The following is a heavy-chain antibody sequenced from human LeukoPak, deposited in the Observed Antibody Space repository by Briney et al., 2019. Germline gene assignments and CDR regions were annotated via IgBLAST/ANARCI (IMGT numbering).Heavy chain of an antibody. D-gene: IGHD6-13*01. Sequence: SETLSLTCAVYGGSFSGYYWSWIRQPPGKGLEWIGEINHSGSTNYNPSLKSRGTISVETSKNQVSLKVNSVTAADTAVYYCATYSSSWYWIYWGQGILVTVSS. CDR2: INHSGST. CDR3: ATYSSSWYWIY. CDR1: GGSFSGYY. V-gene: IGHV4-34*01. J-gene: IGHJ4*02.